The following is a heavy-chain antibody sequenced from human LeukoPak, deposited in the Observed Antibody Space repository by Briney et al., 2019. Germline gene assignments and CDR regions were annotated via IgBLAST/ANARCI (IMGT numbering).Heavy chain of an antibody. Sequence: GPLRLSCAASGFSFSSYGMHWVRQAPGKGLEWVAVIWSDGRNKFYADSVKGRFTVSRDNSKNTLFLQMSSLRADDTALYYCAREVTNDAFDIWGQGTMVTVSS. CDR2: IWSDGRNK. CDR3: AREVTNDAFDI. V-gene: IGHV3-33*01. J-gene: IGHJ3*02. D-gene: IGHD4-17*01. CDR1: GFSFSSYG.